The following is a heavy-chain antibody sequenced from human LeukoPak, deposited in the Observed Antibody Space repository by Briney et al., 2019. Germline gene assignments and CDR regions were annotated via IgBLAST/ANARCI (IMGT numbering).Heavy chain of an antibody. CDR1: GFTFSNYA. V-gene: IGHV3-21*01. CDR3: ARENSGSYYQFDC. Sequence: GGSLRLSCAASGFTFSNYAMSWVRQAPGKGLEWVSSISSSTSYIYYADSVKGRFTISRDNAKNSLYLQMNSLRPEDTAVYYCARENSGSYYQFDCWGQGTLVTVSS. CDR2: ISSSTSYI. J-gene: IGHJ4*02. D-gene: IGHD1-26*01.